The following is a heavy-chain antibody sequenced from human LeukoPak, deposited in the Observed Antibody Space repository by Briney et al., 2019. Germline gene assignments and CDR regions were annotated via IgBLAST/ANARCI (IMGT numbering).Heavy chain of an antibody. J-gene: IGHJ3*02. CDR2: INPNSGGP. V-gene: IGHV1-2*02. CDR3: ARQPSFDAIDI. D-gene: IGHD2-2*01. Sequence: GASVNVSCKASVYTFTSYYLHWVRQAPGQGPEWMGWINPNSGGPNYAQEFQGRVTMTRDTSISTAYMELSRLRSDDTAVYYCARQPSFDAIDIWGQGTMVTVSS. CDR1: VYTFTSYY.